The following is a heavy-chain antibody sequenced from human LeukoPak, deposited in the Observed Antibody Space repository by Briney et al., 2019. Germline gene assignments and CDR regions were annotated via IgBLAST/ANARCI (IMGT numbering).Heavy chain of an antibody. CDR2: INHSGST. Sequence: KTAETLSLTCSVSGVSFRGYYWSWIRQPPGKGLEWIGEINHSGSTNYNPSLKSRVTNSVDRSNNQFSLKLSSVTAAATAVYYCARDSMVRGVRGAYFDYWGQGTLVTVSS. CDR3: ARDSMVRGVRGAYFDY. CDR1: GVSFRGYY. V-gene: IGHV4-34*01. J-gene: IGHJ4*02. D-gene: IGHD3-10*01.